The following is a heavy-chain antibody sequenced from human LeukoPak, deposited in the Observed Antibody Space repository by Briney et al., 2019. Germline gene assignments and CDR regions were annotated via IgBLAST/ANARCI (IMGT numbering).Heavy chain of an antibody. CDR2: MNPNSGNT. D-gene: IGHD6-19*01. Sequence: ASVKVSCKASGYTFTRYDINWVRQATGQGLEWMGWMNPNSGNTGYAQKFQGRVTMTRNTSISTAYMELSSLRSEDTAVYYCATAVAGKRGKFYGMDVWGQGTTVTVSS. CDR3: ATAVAGKRGKFYGMDV. J-gene: IGHJ6*02. CDR1: GYTFTRYD. V-gene: IGHV1-8*01.